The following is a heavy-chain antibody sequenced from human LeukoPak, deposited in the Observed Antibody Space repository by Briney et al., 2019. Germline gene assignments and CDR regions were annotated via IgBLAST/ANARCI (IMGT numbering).Heavy chain of an antibody. V-gene: IGHV3-23*01. J-gene: IGHJ4*02. CDR3: ATRGIAVAGYFDY. Sequence: GGSLRLSCAASGFTFSSYAMSWVRQPPGKGLEWVSAISGSGGSTYYADSVKGRFTISRDNSKNTLYLQMNSLRAEDTAVYYCATRGIAVAGYFDYWGQGTLVTVSS. CDR1: GFTFSSYA. CDR2: ISGSGGST. D-gene: IGHD6-19*01.